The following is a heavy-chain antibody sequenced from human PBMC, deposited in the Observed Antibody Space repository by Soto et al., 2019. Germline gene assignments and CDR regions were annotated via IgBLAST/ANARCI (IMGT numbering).Heavy chain of an antibody. J-gene: IGHJ4*02. V-gene: IGHV4-39*01. D-gene: IGHD2-21*02. CDR3: ARSAGSTWTEYYFDY. Sequence: QLQLQESGPGLVKPSETLSLTCTVSGGSISSSSYYWGWIRQPPGKGLEWIGSIYYSGSTYYNPSHKSRVTISVDTSKNQCTLKLSSVTAADTAVYYCARSAGSTWTEYYFDYWGQGTLVTVSS. CDR2: IYYSGST. CDR1: GGSISSSSYY.